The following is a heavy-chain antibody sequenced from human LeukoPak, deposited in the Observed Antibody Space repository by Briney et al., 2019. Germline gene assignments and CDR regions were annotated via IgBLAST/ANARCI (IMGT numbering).Heavy chain of an antibody. Sequence: PSETLSLTCAVSGSFISSYYWTWIRQSPERGLEWIGYISAIGDTNYNPSLKSRVTMSVDTSKGQFSLRLTSVTAADTAVYYCARGSSKWGGVAPHRYFDYWGQGTLVTVSS. CDR1: GSFISSYY. D-gene: IGHD3-3*01. CDR2: ISAIGDT. CDR3: ARGSSKWGGVAPHRYFDY. J-gene: IGHJ4*02. V-gene: IGHV4-4*09.